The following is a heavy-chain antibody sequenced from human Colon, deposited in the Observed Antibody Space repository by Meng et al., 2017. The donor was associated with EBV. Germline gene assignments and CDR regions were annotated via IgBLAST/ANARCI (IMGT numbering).Heavy chain of an antibody. D-gene: IGHD5-18*01. V-gene: IGHV4-4*02. CDR1: GGSISRVYW. Sequence: QLHDSGPGLVKPSETLSLTCAVAGGSISRVYWWTWVRQSPGKGLEWIGEIYHSGSTNYNPSLKSRVTISVDKSKNQFSLKLTSVTAADTAVYYCARGGYYSFDYWGQRTLVTVSS. J-gene: IGHJ4*02. CDR3: ARGGYYSFDY. CDR2: IYHSGST.